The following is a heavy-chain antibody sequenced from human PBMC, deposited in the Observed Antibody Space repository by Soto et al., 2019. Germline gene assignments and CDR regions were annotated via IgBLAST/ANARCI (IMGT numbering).Heavy chain of an antibody. V-gene: IGHV4-30-4*01. CDR1: GASISSADYY. CDR3: ASIWFGDFDY. D-gene: IGHD3-10*01. J-gene: IGHJ4*01. Sequence: QVQLQESGPGLVKPSQTLSLTCTVSGASISSADYYWSWIRQPPGKGLEWIGYFHSSGATYKDPSLKSRVTISVDTSKNQLSLKLDSVTAADTAIYYCASIWFGDFDYWGHGTLVTISS. CDR2: FHSSGAT.